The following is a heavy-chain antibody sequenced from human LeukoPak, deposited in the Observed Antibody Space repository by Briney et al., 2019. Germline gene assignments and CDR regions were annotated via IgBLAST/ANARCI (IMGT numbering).Heavy chain of an antibody. CDR3: ARDSRNTNSGSFDY. Sequence: ASVKVSCKASGYTFTSYGISWVRQAPGQGLEWKGWISAYNGNTNYAQKLQGRVTMTTDTSTSTAYMELRSLRSDDTAVYYCARDSRNTNSGSFDYWGQGTLVTVSS. V-gene: IGHV1-18*01. J-gene: IGHJ4*02. CDR2: ISAYNGNT. D-gene: IGHD1/OR15-1a*01. CDR1: GYTFTSYG.